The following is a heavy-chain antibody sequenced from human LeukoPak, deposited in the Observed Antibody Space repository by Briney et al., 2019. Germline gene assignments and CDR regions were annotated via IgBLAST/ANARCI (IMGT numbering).Heavy chain of an antibody. Sequence: GGSLRLSCAASGFTVSSNYMSWVRQAPGKGLEWVSVIYSGGSTYYADSVKGRFTVSRDNGKNSLFLQMSRLRAEDTAVYYCASEMATISRDAFDIWGQGTMVTVPS. V-gene: IGHV3-53*01. D-gene: IGHD5-24*01. CDR3: ASEMATISRDAFDI. CDR1: GFTVSSNY. CDR2: IYSGGST. J-gene: IGHJ3*02.